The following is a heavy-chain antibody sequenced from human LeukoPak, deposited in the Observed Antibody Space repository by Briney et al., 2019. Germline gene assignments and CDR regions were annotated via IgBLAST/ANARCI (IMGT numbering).Heavy chain of an antibody. D-gene: IGHD3-9*01. CDR2: ISSSGST. V-gene: IGHV4-61*02. CDR3: ARSPDILTGEKFDY. Sequence: SQTLSLTCTVSGDSISSGDYYWSWIRQPAGKGLEWIGRISSSGSTNYNPSLKSRVTISVDTSKNQFSLKLSSVTAADTAVYYCARSPDILTGEKFDYWGQGTLVTVSS. J-gene: IGHJ4*02. CDR1: GDSISSGDYY.